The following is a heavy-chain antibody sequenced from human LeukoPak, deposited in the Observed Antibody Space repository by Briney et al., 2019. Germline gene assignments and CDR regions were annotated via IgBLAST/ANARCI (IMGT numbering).Heavy chain of an antibody. D-gene: IGHD6-13*01. V-gene: IGHV4-4*02. CDR1: GGSIISSNW. Sequence: SETLSLTCTVSGGSIISSNWWSWVRQPPGKGLESIGEIYHGGTTNYNPSLKSRVTISVDKSKNQFSLKLGSVTAADTAVYYCAREGLAAAGLDYWGQGTLVTVSS. CDR3: AREGLAAAGLDY. CDR2: IYHGGTT. J-gene: IGHJ4*02.